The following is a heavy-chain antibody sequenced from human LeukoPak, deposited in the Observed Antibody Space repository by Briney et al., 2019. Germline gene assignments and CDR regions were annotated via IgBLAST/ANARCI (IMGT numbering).Heavy chain of an antibody. CDR1: GVSFSGNY. Sequence: PSETLSLTCGVRGVSFSGNYWSWIRQSPGKGLEWNGEIYQTKYTTYNPSLKSRFPLWAATSANQLSLRVTSVTAADTSIYYCARIRCSPGDDSCYNYWGRGTLVTVSS. D-gene: IGHD2-21*01. V-gene: IGHV4-34*01. CDR3: ARIRCSPGDDSCYNY. J-gene: IGHJ4*02. CDR2: IYQTKYT.